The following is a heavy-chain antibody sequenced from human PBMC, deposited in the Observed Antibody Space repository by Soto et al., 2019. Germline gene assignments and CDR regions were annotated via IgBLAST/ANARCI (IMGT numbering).Heavy chain of an antibody. D-gene: IGHD1-1*01. J-gene: IGHJ3*02. CDR3: ARVERGTATTVVDAFDI. CDR2: MSHSGGT. Sequence: QVQLQQWGAGLLKPSETLSLTCAVYGGFVSSCSYYWSWIRQPPGKGLEWIGEMSHSGGTHFNPSLKSRVTIAVDTSKHQFSLKMSSVTAADTALYYCARVERGTATTVVDAFDIWAPGTMVTVSS. CDR1: GGFVSSCSYY. V-gene: IGHV4-34*01.